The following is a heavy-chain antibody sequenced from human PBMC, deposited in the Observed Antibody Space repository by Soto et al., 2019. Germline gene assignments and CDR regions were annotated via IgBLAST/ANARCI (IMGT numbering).Heavy chain of an antibody. J-gene: IGHJ6*03. CDR3: ARGGYYDFWSGYEIPINYYYYMDV. V-gene: IGHV4-59*01. D-gene: IGHD3-3*01. CDR2: IYYSGST. CDR1: GGSISSYY. Sequence: SETLSLTCTVSGGSISSYYWSWIRQPPGKGLEWIGYIYYSGSTNYNPSLKSRVTISVDTSKNQFSLKLSSVTAADTAVYYCARGGYYDFWSGYEIPINYYYYMDVWGKGTTVTVSS.